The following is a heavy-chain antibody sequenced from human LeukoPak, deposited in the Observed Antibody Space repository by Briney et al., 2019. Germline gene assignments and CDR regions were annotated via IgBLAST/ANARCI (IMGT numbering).Heavy chain of an antibody. D-gene: IGHD3-10*01. Sequence: PSETLSLTCTVSGGSISSYYWSWIRQPPGKGLEWIGYIYYSGSTNYNPSLKSRVTISVDTSKNQFSLTLSSVTAADTAVYYCARDKALWFGELLQPHNWFDPWGQGTLVTVSS. CDR2: IYYSGST. CDR1: GGSISSYY. CDR3: ARDKALWFGELLQPHNWFDP. J-gene: IGHJ5*02. V-gene: IGHV4-59*01.